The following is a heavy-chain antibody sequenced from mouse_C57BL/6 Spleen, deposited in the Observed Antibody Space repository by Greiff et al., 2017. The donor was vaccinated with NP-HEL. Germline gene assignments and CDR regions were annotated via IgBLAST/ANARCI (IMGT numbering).Heavy chain of an antibody. D-gene: IGHD1-1*01. Sequence: QVHVKQPGAELVKPGASVKLSCKASGYTFTSYWMHWVKQRPGRGLEWIGRIDPNSGGTKYNEKFKSKATLTVDKPSSTAYMQLSSLTSEDSAVYYCARSLTTVVATSHWYFDVWGTGTTVTVSS. CDR2: IDPNSGGT. CDR3: ARSLTTVVATSHWYFDV. CDR1: GYTFTSYW. V-gene: IGHV1-72*01. J-gene: IGHJ1*03.